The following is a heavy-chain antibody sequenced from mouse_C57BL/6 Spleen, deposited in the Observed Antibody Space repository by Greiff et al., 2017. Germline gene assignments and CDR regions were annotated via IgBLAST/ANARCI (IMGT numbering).Heavy chain of an antibody. D-gene: IGHD1-1*01. CDR1: GYSFTGYY. V-gene: IGHV1-42*01. J-gene: IGHJ2*01. CDR2: INPSTGGT. Sequence: EVQLQQSGPELVKPGASVKISCKASGYSFTGYYMNWVKQSPEKSLEWIGEINPSTGGTTYNQKFKAKATLTVDKSSSTAYMQLKSLTSEDSAVYYGARGGPITTVVAYYFDYWGQGTTLTVSS. CDR3: ARGGPITTVVAYYFDY.